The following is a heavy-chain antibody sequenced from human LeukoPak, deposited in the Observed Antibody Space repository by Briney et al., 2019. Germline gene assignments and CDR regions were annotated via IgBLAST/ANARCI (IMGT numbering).Heavy chain of an antibody. J-gene: IGHJ3*02. D-gene: IGHD5-12*01. CDR3: ARQVATKGEWAFDI. V-gene: IGHV4-61*02. CDR1: GGSISSGSYY. CDR2: IYTSGST. Sequence: SETLSLTCTVSGGSISSGSYYWSWIRQPAGKGLEWIGRIYTSGSTNYNPSLKSRATISVDTSKNQFSLKLSSVTAADTAVYYCARQVATKGEWAFDIWGQGTMVTASS.